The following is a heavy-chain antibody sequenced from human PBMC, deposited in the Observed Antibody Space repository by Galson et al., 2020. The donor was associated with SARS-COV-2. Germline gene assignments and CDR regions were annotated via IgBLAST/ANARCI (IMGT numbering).Heavy chain of an antibody. V-gene: IGHV3-7*03. J-gene: IGHJ4*02. Sequence: GESLKISCAASGFSFNSYWMTWVRQAPGKGLEWVANIKQDGSDKYYVDSVKGRFTISRDNAKNSLYLHMNSLRAEDTAVYYCARESYDSGWFDYWGQGTLVTVSS. D-gene: IGHD6-19*01. CDR1: GFSFNSYW. CDR3: ARESYDSGWFDY. CDR2: IKQDGSDK.